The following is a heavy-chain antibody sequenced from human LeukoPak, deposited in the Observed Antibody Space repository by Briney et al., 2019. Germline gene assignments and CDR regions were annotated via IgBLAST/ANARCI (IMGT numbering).Heavy chain of an antibody. V-gene: IGHV4-39*01. CDR1: CGSISRSTYY. Sequence: PSETLSLTCTVSCGSISRSTYYWAWIRQPPGKGLEWIGNIYYGGSSYSNPSLKSRLTISVDTSKNQFSLKLSSVTAADTAVYYCGIPLGCFSSGCPYYAFDIWGHGTMVTVSS. CDR3: GIPLGCFSSGCPYYAFDI. J-gene: IGHJ3*02. CDR2: IYYGGSS. D-gene: IGHD2-2*01.